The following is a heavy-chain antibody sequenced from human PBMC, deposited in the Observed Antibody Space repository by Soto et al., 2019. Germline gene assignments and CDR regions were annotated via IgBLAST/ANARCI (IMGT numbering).Heavy chain of an antibody. D-gene: IGHD4-17*01. CDR1: GYTFTSYG. J-gene: IGHJ4*02. CDR3: ARTGGPFTDYTRDYGDHQYYFDY. CDR2: ISAYNGST. V-gene: IGHV1-18*01. Sequence: ASVKVSCKASGYTFTSYGISWVRQAPGQGLEWMGWISAYNGSTNYAQKLQGRVTMTTDTSTSTAYMELRSLRSDDTAVYYCARTGGPFTDYTRDYGDHQYYFDYWGQGTLVTVSS.